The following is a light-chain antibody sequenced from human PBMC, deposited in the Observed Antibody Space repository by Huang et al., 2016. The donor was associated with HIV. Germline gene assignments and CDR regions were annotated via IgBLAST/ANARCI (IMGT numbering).Light chain of an antibody. V-gene: IGKV3-11*01. CDR2: DVS. Sequence: EIVLTQSPATLSLSPGERATLSCRASQSVTTYLAWYQQKPGQAPRLLIYDVSNRATGIPARFSGSGFGTDFTLTINSLEPEDVAVYFCQQGTNFPTFGGGTRVQI. J-gene: IGKJ4*01. CDR1: QSVTTY. CDR3: QQGTNFPT.